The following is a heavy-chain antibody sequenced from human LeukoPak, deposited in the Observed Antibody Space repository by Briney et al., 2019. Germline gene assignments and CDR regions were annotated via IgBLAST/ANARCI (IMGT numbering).Heavy chain of an antibody. CDR3: ARGSKMLGYNWFDP. J-gene: IGHJ5*02. CDR2: INHSGST. V-gene: IGHV4-34*01. CDR1: GGSFSGYY. D-gene: IGHD1-26*01. Sequence: SETLSLTCAVYGGSFSGYYWNWIRQPPGKGLEWIGEINHSGSTNYIPSLKSRVTISVDTSKNQFSLKLSSVTAADTAVYYCARGSKMLGYNWFDPWGQGTLVTVSS.